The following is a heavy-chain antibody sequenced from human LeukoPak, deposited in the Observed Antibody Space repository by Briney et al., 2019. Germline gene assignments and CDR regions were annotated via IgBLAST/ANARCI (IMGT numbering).Heavy chain of an antibody. CDR3: ARVRYGNYFDY. D-gene: IGHD3-16*02. J-gene: IGHJ4*02. CDR1: GFTFSTHA. CDR2: IKPDGTEK. Sequence: GGSLRLSCAASGFTFSTHAMSWVRQAPGRGLEWVANIKPDGTEKYYVDSVKGRFTISRDNAKNSLYLQMNSLRAEDTAVYYCARVRYGNYFDYWGQGILVTVSS. V-gene: IGHV3-7*04.